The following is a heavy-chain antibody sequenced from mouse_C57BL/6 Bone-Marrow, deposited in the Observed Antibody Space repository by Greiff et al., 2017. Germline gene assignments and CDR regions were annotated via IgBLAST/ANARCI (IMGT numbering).Heavy chain of an antibody. Sequence: VQLQQPGAELVKPGASVKLSCKASGYTFTNYWMHWVKQRPGQGLEWIGMMHPNGGSPDYNEKFKSEATLRVDKSSRTAYMELSSLTSEDFAVYYCARSYDYNDYTMAYWGQGTSVTVSS. CDR2: MHPNGGSP. CDR3: ARSYDYNDYTMAY. D-gene: IGHD2-4*01. V-gene: IGHV1-64*01. J-gene: IGHJ4*01. CDR1: GYTFTNYW.